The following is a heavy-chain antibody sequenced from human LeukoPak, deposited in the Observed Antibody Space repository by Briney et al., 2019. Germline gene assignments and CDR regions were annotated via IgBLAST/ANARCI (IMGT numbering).Heavy chain of an antibody. CDR1: GFIFSSYN. D-gene: IGHD3-10*01. V-gene: IGHV3-23*01. CDR3: AKAGTLVQALDY. CDR2: ISGSGGST. J-gene: IGHJ4*02. Sequence: GGSLRLSCVASGFIFSSYNMNWVRQAPGKGLEWASAISGSGGSTYYADSVKGRFTISRDNSKNTLYLQMNSLRAEDTAVYYCAKAGTLVQALDYWGQGTLVTVSS.